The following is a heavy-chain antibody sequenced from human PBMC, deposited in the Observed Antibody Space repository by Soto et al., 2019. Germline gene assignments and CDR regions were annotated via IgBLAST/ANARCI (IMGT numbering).Heavy chain of an antibody. CDR1: GFSFSNYG. V-gene: IGHV3-30*03. CDR3: ARDPGYSYGNT. CDR2: ISHDGSNK. Sequence: GGSLRLSCAASGFSFSNYGMQWVRQPPGKGLDWVTVISHDGSNKYYAASVKGRVTITRDTSASTAYMELSSLRSEDTAVYYCARDPGYSYGNTWGQGTLVTVSS. J-gene: IGHJ5*02. D-gene: IGHD5-18*01.